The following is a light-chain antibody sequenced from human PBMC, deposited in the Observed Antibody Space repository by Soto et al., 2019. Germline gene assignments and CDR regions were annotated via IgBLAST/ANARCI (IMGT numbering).Light chain of an antibody. CDR2: DTS. Sequence: QAVVTQEPSLTVSPGGTVTLTCGFSTGAVTSGLYPYWFQQKPGQAPRTLIYDTSNKLSWTPARFSGSLLGGKAALALPGAQPEDEAEYYCLRSYSGRVVFGGGTQLTVL. J-gene: IGLJ2*01. V-gene: IGLV7-46*01. CDR1: TGAVTSGLY. CDR3: LRSYSGRVV.